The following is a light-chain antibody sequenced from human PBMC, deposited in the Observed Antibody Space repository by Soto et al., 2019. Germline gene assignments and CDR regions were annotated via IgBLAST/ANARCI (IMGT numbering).Light chain of an antibody. V-gene: IGKV1-6*01. CDR1: QGIKND. J-gene: IGKJ2*01. CDR3: LQDYSYPYT. CDR2: GAS. Sequence: TQSPSSLSASVGDRVTITCRASQGIKNDLGWYQQKPGKAPDLLISGASTLQSGVPSRFSGSGSGTDFTLTISSLQPEDFATYFCLQDYSYPYTFGQGTKVDIK.